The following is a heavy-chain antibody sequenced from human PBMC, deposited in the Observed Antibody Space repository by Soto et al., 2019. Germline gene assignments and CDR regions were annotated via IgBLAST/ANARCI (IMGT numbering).Heavy chain of an antibody. V-gene: IGHV4-31*03. CDR1: GGSIRSGGYY. Sequence: QVQLQESGPGLVKPSQTLSLTCTVSGGSIRSGGYYWSWIRQHPGKGLEWIGYIYYSGSTYYNPALKSRVTISVDTSKNQFSLKLSSVTAPDTAVYYCARTSYDSSGSAADPWGQGTLVTVSS. CDR3: ARTSYDSSGSAADP. D-gene: IGHD3-22*01. CDR2: IYYSGST. J-gene: IGHJ5*02.